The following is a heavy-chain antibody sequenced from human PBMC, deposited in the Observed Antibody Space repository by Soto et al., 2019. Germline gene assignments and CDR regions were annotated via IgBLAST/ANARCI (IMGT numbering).Heavy chain of an antibody. D-gene: IGHD3-22*01. J-gene: IGHJ4*02. CDR3: ASLYYYDSSGNFDY. Sequence: SETLSLTCTVSGGSINNGFHYWGWIRQPPGKGLEYIGSQYYSGSTYYNPSLKSRVTISVDTSKNQFSLKLSSVTAADTAVYYCASLYYYDSSGNFDYWGQGTLVTVSS. V-gene: IGHV4-39*01. CDR2: QYYSGST. CDR1: GGSINNGFHY.